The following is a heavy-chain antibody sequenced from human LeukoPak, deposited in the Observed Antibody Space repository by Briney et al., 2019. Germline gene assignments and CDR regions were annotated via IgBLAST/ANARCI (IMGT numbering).Heavy chain of an antibody. CDR2: IPASGGST. CDR3: AKESSGGWYFDY. V-gene: IGHV3-23*01. J-gene: IGHJ4*02. D-gene: IGHD6-19*01. CDR1: GFSFGSYW. Sequence: GGSLRLSCVGSGFSFGSYWMHWVRQAPGKGLEWVSSIPASGGSTYYADSVKGRFTISRDNSKSSLYLQMNSLRAEDTAVYYCAKESSGGWYFDYWGQGTLVTVSS.